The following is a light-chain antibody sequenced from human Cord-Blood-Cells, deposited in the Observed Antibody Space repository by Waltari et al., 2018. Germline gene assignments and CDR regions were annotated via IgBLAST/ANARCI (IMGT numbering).Light chain of an antibody. CDR3: QQYNSYPWT. Sequence: DLQMTQSPSTLSASVGDRVTITCRASQSISSWLAWYQQKPGKAPKLLIYDASSLESGVPSRFSGSGSGTEFTLTISSLQPDDFATYYCQQYNSYPWTFGQWTKVEIK. CDR2: DAS. V-gene: IGKV1-5*01. CDR1: QSISSW. J-gene: IGKJ1*01.